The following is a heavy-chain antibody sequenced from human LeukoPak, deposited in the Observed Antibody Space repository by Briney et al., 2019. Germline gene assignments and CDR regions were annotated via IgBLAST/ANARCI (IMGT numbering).Heavy chain of an antibody. D-gene: IGHD1-1*01. V-gene: IGHV4-59*01. CDR3: ARAVALDDAFDI. J-gene: IGHJ3*02. Sequence: SETLSLTCTVSGGSISSYYWSWIRQPPGKGLEWIGYIYYSGSTNYNPPLKSRVTISVDTSKNQFSLKLSSVTAADTAVYYCARAVALDDAFDIWGQGTMVTVSS. CDR1: GGSISSYY. CDR2: IYYSGST.